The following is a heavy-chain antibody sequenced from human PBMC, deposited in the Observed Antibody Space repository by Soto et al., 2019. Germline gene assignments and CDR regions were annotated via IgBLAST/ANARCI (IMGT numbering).Heavy chain of an antibody. Sequence: SETLSLTCAVYGGSFSGYYWSWIRQPPGKGLEWIGEINHSGSTNYNPSLKSRVTISVDTSKNQFSLKLSSVTAADTAVYYCARVRMITFGGVIVWVHYMDVWGKGTTVTVSS. CDR1: GGSFSGYY. D-gene: IGHD3-16*02. CDR3: ARVRMITFGGVIVWVHYMDV. CDR2: INHSGST. J-gene: IGHJ6*03. V-gene: IGHV4-34*01.